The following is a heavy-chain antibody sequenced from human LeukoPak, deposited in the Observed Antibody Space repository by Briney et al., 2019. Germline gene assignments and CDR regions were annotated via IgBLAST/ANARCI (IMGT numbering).Heavy chain of an antibody. J-gene: IGHJ4*02. Sequence: GGSLRLSCAASGFSFSDYYMSWIRQAPGKGLEWVSFISRSGTINYADSVKGRFTISRDNARNSLYLQMNSLRAEDTAMYYCATVPYCSSTSCSSYWGQGTLVTVSS. D-gene: IGHD2-2*01. V-gene: IGHV3-11*01. CDR3: ATVPYCSSTSCSSY. CDR2: ISRSGTI. CDR1: GFSFSDYY.